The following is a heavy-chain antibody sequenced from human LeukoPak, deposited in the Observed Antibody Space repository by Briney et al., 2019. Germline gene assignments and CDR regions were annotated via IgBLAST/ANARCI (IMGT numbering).Heavy chain of an antibody. CDR3: ARTRYYYNSRSYGAPYYFDY. CDR1: GDSISGSNYY. CDR2: IYYTGST. Sequence: SETLSLTCTVSGDSISGSNYYWGWIRQPPGKGLEWIGNIYYTGSTFYNPSLKSRVTISVDTSKNQFSLKLSSVTAADTAVYYCARTRYYYNSRSYGAPYYFDYWGQGTLVTVSS. D-gene: IGHD3-10*01. J-gene: IGHJ4*02. V-gene: IGHV4-39*01.